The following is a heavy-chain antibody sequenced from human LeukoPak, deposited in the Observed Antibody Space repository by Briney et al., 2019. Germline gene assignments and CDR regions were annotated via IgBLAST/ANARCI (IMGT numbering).Heavy chain of an antibody. CDR1: GYTFTSYY. CDR3: ARAGGAVAGKDY. CDR2: INPNSGGT. V-gene: IGHV1-2*04. Sequence: GASVKVSCKASGYTFTSYYMHWVRQAPGQGLEWMGIINPNSGGTNYAQKFQGWVTMTRDTSISTAYMELSRLRSDDTAVYYCARAGGAVAGKDYWGQGTLVTVSS. D-gene: IGHD6-19*01. J-gene: IGHJ4*02.